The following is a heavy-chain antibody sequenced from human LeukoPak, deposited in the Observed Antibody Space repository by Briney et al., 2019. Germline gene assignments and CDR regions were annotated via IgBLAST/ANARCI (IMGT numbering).Heavy chain of an antibody. CDR2: ISSDSSYI. D-gene: IGHD3-10*02. Sequence: GGSLRLSCAASGFTFSDYTMTWVRQAPGKGLEWVASISSDSSYIDYADSVKGRFTISRDNAKNSLFLKTDTLRGDDTGIYYCARDPNVLGITPYYFDFWGQGTLVTVSS. J-gene: IGHJ4*02. CDR3: ARDPNVLGITPYYFDF. V-gene: IGHV3-21*01. CDR1: GFTFSDYT.